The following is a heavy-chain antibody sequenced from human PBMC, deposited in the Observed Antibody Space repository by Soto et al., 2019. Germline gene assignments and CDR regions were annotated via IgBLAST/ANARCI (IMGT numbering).Heavy chain of an antibody. CDR3: AKGNYGDYVISYSFAC. Sequence: GGSLRLSCAASGFTFSSYAMNWVRQAPGKGLEWVSAISGRGGDTYYADSGKGRFTISRENSKNTLYLQMNSLRAEDTAVYYCAKGNYGDYVISYSFACWGQGTLVTVSS. J-gene: IGHJ4*02. D-gene: IGHD4-17*01. CDR2: ISGRGGDT. CDR1: GFTFSSYA. V-gene: IGHV3-23*01.